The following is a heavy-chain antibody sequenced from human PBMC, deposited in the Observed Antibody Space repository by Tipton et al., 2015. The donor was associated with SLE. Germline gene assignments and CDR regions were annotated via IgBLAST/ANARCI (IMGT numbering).Heavy chain of an antibody. CDR3: ARDGSTGDWFDP. D-gene: IGHD2-2*01. CDR2: IYYSGSN. V-gene: IGHV4-59*01. CDR1: GGSIRSYY. J-gene: IGHJ5*02. Sequence: TLSLTCTVSGGSIRSYYWSWIRQPPGKGLEWIGYIYYSGSNNYNPSLKSRVTISVDTSKNQFSLKLSSVTAADTAVYYCARDGSTGDWFDPWGQGTLVTVSS.